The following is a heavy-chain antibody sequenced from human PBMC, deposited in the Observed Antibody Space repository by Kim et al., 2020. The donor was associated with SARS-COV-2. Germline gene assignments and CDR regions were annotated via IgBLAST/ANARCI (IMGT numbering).Heavy chain of an antibody. CDR2: ITGPGGGT. CDR3: ARGPPYALPLDY. V-gene: IGHV3-23*01. D-gene: IGHD2-2*01. Sequence: GGSLRLSCAAAGFTFSSYAMTWVRQAPGKGLEWVATITGPGGGTYSADSVKGRFTISRDNSMNTLYLEVSSLRVEDTALYYCARGPPYALPLDYWGQGVLVTVAS. CDR1: GFTFSSYA. J-gene: IGHJ4*02.